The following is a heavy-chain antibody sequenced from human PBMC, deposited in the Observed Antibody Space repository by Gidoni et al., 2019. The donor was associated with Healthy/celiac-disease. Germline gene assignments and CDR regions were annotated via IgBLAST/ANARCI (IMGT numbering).Heavy chain of an antibody. CDR3: AKDILVRAAYYYYYGMDV. CDR2: ISWNSGSI. D-gene: IGHD3-10*01. V-gene: IGHV3-9*01. J-gene: IGHJ6*01. Sequence: YAMHCVRHAPGKCLEWVSAISWNSGSIGYADSGEGLVTIARVNAKNSLYLQRYSLRAEDTALYYCAKDILVRAAYYYYYGMDVCGQGTTVTVSS. CDR1: YA.